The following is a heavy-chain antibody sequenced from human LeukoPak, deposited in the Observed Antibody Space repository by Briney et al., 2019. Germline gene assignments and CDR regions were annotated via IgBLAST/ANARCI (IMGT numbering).Heavy chain of an antibody. Sequence: SVKVSCKASGFTFTSSAMQWVRQARGQRLEWIGWIVVGSGNTNYAQKFQERVTITRDMSTSTAYMELSSLRSEDTAVYYCAASGFRPYYYYGMDVWGQGTTVTVSS. CDR1: GFTFTSSA. CDR2: IVVGSGNT. V-gene: IGHV1-58*02. CDR3: AASGFRPYYYYGMDV. D-gene: IGHD3-10*01. J-gene: IGHJ6*02.